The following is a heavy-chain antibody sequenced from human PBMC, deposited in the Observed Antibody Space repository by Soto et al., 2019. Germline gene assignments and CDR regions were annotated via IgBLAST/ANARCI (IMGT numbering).Heavy chain of an antibody. J-gene: IGHJ6*02. D-gene: IGHD2-2*01. CDR3: AAPKQLSMGYYYGMDV. CDR1: GGSISSGGYS. Sequence: SETLSLTCAVSGGSISSGGYSWSWIRQPPGKGLEWIGYIYHSGSTYYNPSLKSRVTISADKSISTACLQWSSLKASDTAMYYCAAPKQLSMGYYYGMDVWGQGTTVTVS. V-gene: IGHV4-30-2*01. CDR2: IYHSGST.